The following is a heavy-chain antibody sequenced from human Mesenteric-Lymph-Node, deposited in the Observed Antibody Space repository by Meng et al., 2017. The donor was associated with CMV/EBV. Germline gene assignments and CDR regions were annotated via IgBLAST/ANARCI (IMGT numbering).Heavy chain of an antibody. CDR3: ARGDIKWELLPMDY. J-gene: IGHJ4*02. CDR1: GFTFSIHG. CDR2: VRPDESQQ. Sequence: GESLKISCVASGFTFSIHGMHWVRLAPGKGLEWVAFVRPDESQQFYADSLKGRFAISRDNSKNTLYLQINSLRPEDTAVYYCARGDIKWELLPMDYWGQGTLVTVSS. D-gene: IGHD1-26*01. V-gene: IGHV3-30*02.